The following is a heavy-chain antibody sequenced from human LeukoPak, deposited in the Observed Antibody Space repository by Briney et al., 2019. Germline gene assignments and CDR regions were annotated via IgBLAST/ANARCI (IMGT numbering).Heavy chain of an antibody. D-gene: IGHD6-19*01. CDR2: ISGSGGST. CDR1: GLTFSIYA. J-gene: IGHJ4*02. CDR3: AKESRGLGSSYYFDY. V-gene: IGHV3-23*01. Sequence: GGSLTLSCAASGLTFSIYAMSWVRQAPGKGLEWVSAISGSGGSTYYADSVKGRFTISRDNSKNTLYLQMNSLRAEDTAVYYCAKESRGLGSSYYFDYWGQGTLVTVSS.